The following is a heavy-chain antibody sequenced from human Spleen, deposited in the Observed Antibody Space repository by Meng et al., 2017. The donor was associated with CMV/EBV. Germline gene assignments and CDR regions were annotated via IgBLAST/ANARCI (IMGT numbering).Heavy chain of an antibody. Sequence: SLKISCAASGFTFDDYAMHWVRQAPGKGLEWVSGISWNSGSIGYADSVKGRFIISRDNAKNSLYLQMNSLRAEDMALYYCAKGAIFGLKYYFDYWGQGTLVTVSS. D-gene: IGHD3-3*01. CDR3: AKGAIFGLKYYFDY. CDR1: GFTFDDYA. V-gene: IGHV3-9*03. J-gene: IGHJ4*02. CDR2: ISWNSGSI.